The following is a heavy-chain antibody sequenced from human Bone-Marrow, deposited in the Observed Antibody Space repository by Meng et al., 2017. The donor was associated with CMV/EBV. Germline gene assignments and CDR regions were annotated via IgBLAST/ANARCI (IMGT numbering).Heavy chain of an antibody. V-gene: IGHV3-48*04. D-gene: IGHD6-6*01. Sequence: GESLKISCAASGFTFSSYAMSWVRQAPGKGLEWVSYISSSSSTIYYADSVKGRFTVSRDNAKNSLYLQMNSLRAEDTAVYYCARGGRKYTYYYYYGMDVWGQGTTVTVSS. CDR1: GFTFSSYA. CDR3: ARGGRKYTYYYYYGMDV. J-gene: IGHJ6*02. CDR2: ISSSSSTI.